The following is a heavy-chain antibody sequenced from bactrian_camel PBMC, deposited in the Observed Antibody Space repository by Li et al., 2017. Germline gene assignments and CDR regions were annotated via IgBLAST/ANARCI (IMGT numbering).Heavy chain of an antibody. Sequence: HVQLVESGGGSVQAGGSLRLSCRGSRYSGGNYAMAWFRQFPGKGREGVACIDSRGSKNYHDSVKGRFTISLDNSENALYLQMNNQAPEDTGIYTCAARTGYFQQQRRCIGPTDFGIWGQGTQVTVS. V-gene: IGHV3S55*01. J-gene: IGHJ6*01. CDR3: AARTGYFQQQRRCIGPTDFGI. D-gene: IGHD2*01. CDR1: RYSGGNYA. CDR2: IDSRGSK.